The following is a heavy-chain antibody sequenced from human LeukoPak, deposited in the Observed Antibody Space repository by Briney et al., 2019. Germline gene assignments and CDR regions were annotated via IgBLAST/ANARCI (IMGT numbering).Heavy chain of an antibody. Sequence: ASVKVSCKASGYTFTSYVISWVRQAPGQGLERMGWISAYKGNTNYAQKLQGRVTMTTDTSTSTAYMELWSLRSDDTAVYYCASGDIPPRSYYYYGMDVWGQGTTVTVSS. V-gene: IGHV1-18*01. CDR3: ASGDIPPRSYYYYGMDV. CDR1: GYTFTSYV. D-gene: IGHD7-27*01. J-gene: IGHJ6*02. CDR2: ISAYKGNT.